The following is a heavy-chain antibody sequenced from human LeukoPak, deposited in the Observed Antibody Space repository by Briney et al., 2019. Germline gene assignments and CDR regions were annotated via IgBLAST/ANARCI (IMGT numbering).Heavy chain of an antibody. J-gene: IGHJ4*02. V-gene: IGHV3-64*01. CDR1: GFTISRSS. CDR3: AKDLSIMITFGGVIVIPVFDY. D-gene: IGHD3-16*02. Sequence: AGGSLRLSCAASGFTISRSSMHWVRQAPGKGLEFVSAISSNGRNTYYANSVKGRFTISRDNSKNTLYLQMNSLRAEDTAVYYCAKDLSIMITFGGVIVIPVFDYWGQGTLVTVSS. CDR2: ISSNGRNT.